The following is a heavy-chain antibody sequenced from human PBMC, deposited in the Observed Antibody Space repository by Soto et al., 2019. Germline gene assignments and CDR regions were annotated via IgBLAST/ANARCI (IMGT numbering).Heavy chain of an antibody. CDR3: ARVYCSGGGCYGIDY. J-gene: IGHJ4*02. CDR2: INPSGDT. CDR1: GDTFTSYY. V-gene: IGHV1-46*04. D-gene: IGHD2-15*01. Sequence: QVQLVQSGAEGKKPGASVKISCKASGDTFTSYYMHWVRQAPGQGLEWMGIINPSGDTSYAQKLQGRVTMTRDTSTSTVYMELSSLRSEDTAVYYCARVYCSGGGCYGIDYWGQGTLVTVSS.